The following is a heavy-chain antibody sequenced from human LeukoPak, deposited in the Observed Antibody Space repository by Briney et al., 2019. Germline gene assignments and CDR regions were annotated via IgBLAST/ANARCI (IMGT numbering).Heavy chain of an antibody. D-gene: IGHD2-15*01. CDR3: ARGGWRLDY. CDR2: IYYTGTT. CDR1: GGSISSYY. Sequence: SETLSLTCTVSGGSISSYYWSWIRQPPGKGLEWIGYIYYTGTTNYDPSLKSRVTISVDTSKNQFSLKLSSVTAADTAVYYCARGGWRLDYWGQGTLVTVSS. J-gene: IGHJ4*02. V-gene: IGHV4-59*01.